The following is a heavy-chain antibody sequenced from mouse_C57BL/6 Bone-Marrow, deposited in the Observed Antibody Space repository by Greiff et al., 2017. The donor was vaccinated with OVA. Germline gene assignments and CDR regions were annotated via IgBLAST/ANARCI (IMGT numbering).Heavy chain of an antibody. D-gene: IGHD1-1*01. CDR3: ARKDYGSSLDY. CDR1: GYSFTSYY. Sequence: VQLQQSGPELVKPGASVKISCKASGYSFTSYYIHWVKQRPGQGLEWIGWIYPGSGNTKYNEKFKGQATLTADTSSSTAYMQHSSLTTEDSAVYYCARKDYGSSLDYWGQGTTLTVSS. CDR2: IYPGSGNT. V-gene: IGHV1-66*01. J-gene: IGHJ2*01.